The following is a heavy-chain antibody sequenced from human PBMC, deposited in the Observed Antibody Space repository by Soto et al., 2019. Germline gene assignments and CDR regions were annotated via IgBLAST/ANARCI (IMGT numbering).Heavy chain of an antibody. CDR2: MYHSGIT. D-gene: IGHD6-6*01. J-gene: IGHJ6*02. V-gene: IGHV4-38-2*01. Sequence: SETLSLTCAVSGYSIRSGYFWGWIRQPPGKGLEWIGSMYHSGITYYNLSLKGRVTISVDTSKNQLSLKLSSATAADTAVYYCARSMYSTSAQLYYGMDVWGQGTTVTVSS. CDR3: ARSMYSTSAQLYYGMDV. CDR1: GYSIRSGYF.